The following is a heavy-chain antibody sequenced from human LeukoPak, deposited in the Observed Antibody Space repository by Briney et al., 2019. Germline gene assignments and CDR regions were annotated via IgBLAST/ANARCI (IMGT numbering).Heavy chain of an antibody. V-gene: IGHV4-59*12. CDR1: GGSISSYY. J-gene: IGHJ4*02. Sequence: SEALSLTCTVSGGSISSYYWSWIRQPPGKGLEWIGYIYYSGSTYYNPSLKSRVTMSVDTSKNQFSLKVSSVTAADTAVYYCARDKGSNPFDYWGQGTLVTVSS. D-gene: IGHD4-11*01. CDR2: IYYSGST. CDR3: ARDKGSNPFDY.